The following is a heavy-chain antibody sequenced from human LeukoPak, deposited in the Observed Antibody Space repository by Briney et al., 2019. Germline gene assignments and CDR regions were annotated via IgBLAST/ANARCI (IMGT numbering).Heavy chain of an antibody. CDR2: IYYSGST. CDR3: AREDTAMGIDY. J-gene: IGHJ4*02. D-gene: IGHD5-18*01. CDR1: GGSVSSGSYY. V-gene: IGHV4-61*01. Sequence: SETLSLNCTVSGGSVSSGSYYRSWIRQPPGKGLEWVGYIYYSGSTNYNPSLKSRVTISVDTSKNQFSLKLSSVTAADTAVYYCAREDTAMGIDYWGQGTLVTVSS.